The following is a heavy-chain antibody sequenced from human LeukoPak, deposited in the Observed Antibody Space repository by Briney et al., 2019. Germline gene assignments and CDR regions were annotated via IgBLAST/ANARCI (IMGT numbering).Heavy chain of an antibody. CDR1: GFTFSDYE. V-gene: IGHV3-48*03. J-gene: IGHJ4*02. CDR3: ARGALHVFDY. Sequence: GGSLRLSCAASGFTFSDYEINWVRQAPGKGLEWISCIITSGSTTYYADSVKARLTIPRAPAKNSLFLQMHTLTAEDTAVYYCARGALHVFDYWGQGTPVTVSS. D-gene: IGHD3-10*02. CDR2: IITSGSTT.